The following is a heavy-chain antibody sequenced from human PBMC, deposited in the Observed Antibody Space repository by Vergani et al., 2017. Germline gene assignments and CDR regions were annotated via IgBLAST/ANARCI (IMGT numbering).Heavy chain of an antibody. CDR3: GRDVWVSRT. CDR1: GFTFSHYS. D-gene: IGHD2/OR15-2a*01. J-gene: IGHJ3*01. CDR2: ISGNNEDV. V-gene: IGHV3-21*01. Sequence: EVQMVESGGGLVKPGGSLRLSCVASGFTFSHYSMNWVRQAPGKGLEWVASISGNNEDVYYADAVKGRFTISRDNAKNALYLDMSSLRAEDTAVYYCGRDVWVSRTWGQGTLVAVSS.